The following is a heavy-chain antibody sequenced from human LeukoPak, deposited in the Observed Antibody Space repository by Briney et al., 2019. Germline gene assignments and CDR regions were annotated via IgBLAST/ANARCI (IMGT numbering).Heavy chain of an antibody. CDR2: VSTYNGHT. V-gene: IGHV1-18*01. Sequence: SVNVSCKTSGYPFGTYGTNWVRQAPGQGLEWMGWVSTYNGHTSYTQKFQGRVTITTDASPRTAYMELRSLRSADTAVYYCARGVVVVAAKGFYMDVWGKGPTVTVSS. J-gene: IGHJ6*03. CDR1: GYPFGTYG. CDR3: ARGVVVVAAKGFYMDV. D-gene: IGHD2-15*01.